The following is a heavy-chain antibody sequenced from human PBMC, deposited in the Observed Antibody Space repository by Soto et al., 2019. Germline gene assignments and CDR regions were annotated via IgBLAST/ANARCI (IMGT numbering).Heavy chain of an antibody. V-gene: IGHV4-34*01. Sequence: SETLSLTCAVYGGSFSGYYWSWIRQPPGKGLEWIGEINHSGSTNYNPSLKSRVTISVDTSKNQFSLKLSSVTAADTAVYYCASPSARLRVGYYYYYYMDVWGKGTTVTVSS. CDR3: ASPSARLRVGYYYYYYMDV. CDR1: GGSFSGYY. J-gene: IGHJ6*03. CDR2: INHSGST. D-gene: IGHD6-6*01.